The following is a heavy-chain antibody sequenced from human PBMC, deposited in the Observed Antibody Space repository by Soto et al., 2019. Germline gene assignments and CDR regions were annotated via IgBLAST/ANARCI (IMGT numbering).Heavy chain of an antibody. CDR1: GASISDYY. J-gene: IGHJ4*02. CDR2: IFHTGGIYDSGTT. CDR3: ARGFSGSYNNGIFDY. Sequence: SETLSLTCTFSGASISDYYWSWIRQPPGKGLEWIGYIFHTGGIYDSGTTNYNPALKSRVTISVDTSKNQFSLKLKSVTAADTAVYYCARGFSGSYNNGIFDYWGQGALVTVSS. D-gene: IGHD3-10*01. V-gene: IGHV4-59*01.